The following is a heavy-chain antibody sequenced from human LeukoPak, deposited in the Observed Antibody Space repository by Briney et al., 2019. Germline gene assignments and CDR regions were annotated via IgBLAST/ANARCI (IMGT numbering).Heavy chain of an antibody. CDR2: IYYSGST. J-gene: IGHJ4*02. CDR1: GDPVSNDKYY. D-gene: IGHD5-24*01. CDR3: ARLGWRDS. V-gene: IGHV4-39*01. Sequence: SETLSLTCTVSGDPVSNDKYYWGWIRQPPGKGLEWIGSIYYSGSTSYNPSLNSRITISVYTYKSQFSLKLSSVTAADTAVYYCARLGWRDSWGQGTLVTVSS.